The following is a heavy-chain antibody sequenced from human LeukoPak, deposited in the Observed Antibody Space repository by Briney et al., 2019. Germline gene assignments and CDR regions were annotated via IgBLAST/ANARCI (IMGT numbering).Heavy chain of an antibody. D-gene: IGHD2-2*01. Sequence: PGGSLRLSCAASGFTFSSYGMHWVRQAPGKGLEWVAFIRYDGSNKYYADSVKGRFTISRDNSKNTLYLQMNSLRAEDTAVYYCAKEKLSRPHDAFDIWGQGTMVTVSS. CDR3: AKEKLSRPHDAFDI. CDR1: GFTFSSYG. CDR2: IRYDGSNK. V-gene: IGHV3-30*02. J-gene: IGHJ3*02.